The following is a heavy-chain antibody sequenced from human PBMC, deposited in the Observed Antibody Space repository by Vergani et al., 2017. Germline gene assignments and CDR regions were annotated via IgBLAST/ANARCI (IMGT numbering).Heavy chain of an antibody. V-gene: IGHV3-20*04. J-gene: IGHJ4*02. CDR2: INWNGGST. CDR1: GFTFDDYG. D-gene: IGHD3-3*01. CDR3: ARERNAYYDFWSGYYTKYYFDC. Sequence: EVQLVESGGGLVRPGGSLRLSCAASGFTFDDYGMSWVRQAPGKGLEWVSGINWNGGSTGYADSVKGRFTISRDNAKNSLYLQMNSLRAEDTALYYCARERNAYYDFWSGYYTKYYFDCWGQGTLVTVSS.